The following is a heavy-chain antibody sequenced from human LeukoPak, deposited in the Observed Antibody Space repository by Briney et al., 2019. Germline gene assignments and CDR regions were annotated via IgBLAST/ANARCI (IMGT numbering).Heavy chain of an antibody. CDR3: ARRIVVVVAAITSAFDI. CDR1: GGSISSYY. D-gene: IGHD2-15*01. CDR2: IYTSGST. V-gene: IGHV4-4*07. J-gene: IGHJ3*02. Sequence: SETLSLTCTVSGGSISSYYWSWIRQPAGKGLEWIGRIYTSGSTNYNPSLKSRVTISVDTSKNQFSLKLSSVTAADTAVYYCARRIVVVVAAITSAFDIWGQGTMVTVSS.